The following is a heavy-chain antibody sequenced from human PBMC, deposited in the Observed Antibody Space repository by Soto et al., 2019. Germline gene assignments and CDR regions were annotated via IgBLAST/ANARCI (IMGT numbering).Heavy chain of an antibody. V-gene: IGHV1-18*01. CDR3: ARGRYGDY. CDR1: GYAFTTYG. Sequence: QVHLVQSGAEVKKPGASVEVSCKGSGYAFTTYGITWVRQAPGQGLEWMGWISAHSGNTNYAQKLQGRVTVTRDTSTSTAYMELRSLRSDDTAVYYCARGRYGDYWGQGALVTVSS. J-gene: IGHJ4*02. D-gene: IGHD1-1*01. CDR2: ISAHSGNT.